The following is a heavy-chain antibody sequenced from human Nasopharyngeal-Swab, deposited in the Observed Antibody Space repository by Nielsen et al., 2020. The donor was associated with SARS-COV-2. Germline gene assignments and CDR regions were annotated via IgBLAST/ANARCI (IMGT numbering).Heavy chain of an antibody. D-gene: IGHD3-16*01. J-gene: IGHJ6*02. Sequence: SETLSLTCTVSGGSISSSGYYWGWIRQPPGKGLEWIGSIYYTGSTYYNPPIETRVTISVDTSKNQFSLKLSSVSATDTAVYYCARGLGTDGLLYYYYYGMDVWGQGTTVTVSS. CDR3: ARGLGTDGLLYYYYYGMDV. CDR2: IYYTGST. V-gene: IGHV4-39*01. CDR1: GGSISSSGYY.